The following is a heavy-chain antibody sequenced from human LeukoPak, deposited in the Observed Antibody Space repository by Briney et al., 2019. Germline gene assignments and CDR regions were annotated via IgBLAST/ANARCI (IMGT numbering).Heavy chain of an antibody. J-gene: IGHJ4*02. CDR1: GFTFSSYV. V-gene: IGHV3-23*01. Sequence: GSLRLSCTASGFTFSSYVMSWVRQAPGKGLEWVSTISGSAITTYYADSVTGRFTISRDNSKNTLYLQMNSLRAEDTAVYYCAKVSTWSKYYFDYWGQGTLVTVSS. CDR2: ISGSAITT. D-gene: IGHD6-13*01. CDR3: AKVSTWSKYYFDY.